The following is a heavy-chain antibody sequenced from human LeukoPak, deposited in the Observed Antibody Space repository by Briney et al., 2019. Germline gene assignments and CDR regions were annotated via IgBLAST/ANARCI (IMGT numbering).Heavy chain of an antibody. CDR3: AELGITMIGGV. J-gene: IGHJ6*04. D-gene: IGHD3-10*02. CDR1: GFTFSSYA. Sequence: GGSLRLSCAASGFTFSSYAMDWVRQAPGKGLEWVSYISSSGSTIYYADSVKGRFTISRDNAKNSLYLQMNSLRAEDTAVYYCAELGITMIGGVWGKGTTVTISS. CDR2: ISSSGSTI. V-gene: IGHV3-48*03.